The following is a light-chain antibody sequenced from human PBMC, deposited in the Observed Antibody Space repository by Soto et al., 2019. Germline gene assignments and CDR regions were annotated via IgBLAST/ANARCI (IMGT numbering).Light chain of an antibody. V-gene: IGKV3-15*01. Sequence: EIVLTQSPATLSVSPGERATLSCRASQNVANYLDWYQQKPGQAPRLLIYDTSTRATGIPARFSGSGSGTEFTLTISSLQSEDFAVYYCQQYNNWPPITFGQGTRLEIK. CDR2: DTS. CDR3: QQYNNWPPIT. J-gene: IGKJ5*01. CDR1: QNVANY.